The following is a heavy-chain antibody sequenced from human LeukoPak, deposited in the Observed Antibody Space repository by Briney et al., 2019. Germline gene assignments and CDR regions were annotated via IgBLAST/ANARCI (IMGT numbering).Heavy chain of an antibody. CDR2: INHSGST. V-gene: IGHV4-34*01. Sequence: SETLSLTCAVYGGSFSGYYWSWIRQPPGKGLEWIGEINHSGSTNYNPSLKSRVTISVDTSKNQFSLKLSSVTAADTAVYYCARKELHRGNYYYYGMDVWGQGTTVTVS. J-gene: IGHJ6*02. CDR1: GGSFSGYY. CDR3: ARKELHRGNYYYYGMDV. D-gene: IGHD3-10*01.